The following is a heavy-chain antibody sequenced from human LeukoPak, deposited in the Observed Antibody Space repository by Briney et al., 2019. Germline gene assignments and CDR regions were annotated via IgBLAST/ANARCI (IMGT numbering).Heavy chain of an antibody. CDR3: AKDVRRGSYFDY. CDR1: GFTFSSYG. CDR2: ISGSGGST. V-gene: IGHV3-23*01. D-gene: IGHD3-16*01. Sequence: GGSLRLSCAASGFTFSSYGMSWVRQAPGKGLEWVSAISGSGGSTYYADSVKGRFTISRDNSKNTLYLQMNSLRAEDTAVYYCAKDVRRGSYFDYWGQGTLVTVSS. J-gene: IGHJ4*02.